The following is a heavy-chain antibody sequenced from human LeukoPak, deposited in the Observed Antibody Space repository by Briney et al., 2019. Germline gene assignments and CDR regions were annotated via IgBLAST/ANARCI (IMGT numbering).Heavy chain of an antibody. CDR3: ARAGYKGNWFDP. CDR2: IDPSDSYT. Sequence: VESLKISCKGSGYSFTSYWISWVRQMPGKGLEWMGRIDPSDSYTNYSPSFQGHVTISADKSISTAYLQWSSLKASDTAMYYCARAGYKGNWFDPWGQGTLVTVAS. CDR1: GYSFTSYW. J-gene: IGHJ5*02. V-gene: IGHV5-10-1*01. D-gene: IGHD1-14*01.